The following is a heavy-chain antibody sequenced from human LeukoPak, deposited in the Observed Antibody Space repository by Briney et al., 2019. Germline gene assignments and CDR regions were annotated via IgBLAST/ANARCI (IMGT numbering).Heavy chain of an antibody. D-gene: IGHD2-2*01. CDR3: ARALIVVVPDDAFDI. J-gene: IGHJ3*02. CDR2: INPNSGGT. Sequence: ASVKVSCKASGYTFTGYYMHWVRRAPGQGLEWMGWINPNSGGTNYAQKFQGRVTMTRDTSISTAYMELSRLRSDDTAVYYCARALIVVVPDDAFDIWGQGTMVTVSS. V-gene: IGHV1-2*02. CDR1: GYTFTGYY.